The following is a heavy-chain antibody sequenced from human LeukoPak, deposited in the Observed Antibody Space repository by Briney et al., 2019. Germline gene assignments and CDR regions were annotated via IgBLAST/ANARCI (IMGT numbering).Heavy chain of an antibody. D-gene: IGHD1-26*01. CDR2: ISGYNGNT. V-gene: IGHV1-18*01. CDR1: GYTFTNFG. J-gene: IGHJ4*02. CDR3: ARDAVGAILDY. Sequence: GASVKVSCKTSGYTFTNFGISWVRQAPGQGLEWMGWISGYNGNTNYEQKFQGRVTMTTDTSTRTSYMELRSLRSDDTAVYYCARDAVGAILDYWGQGTLVTVSS.